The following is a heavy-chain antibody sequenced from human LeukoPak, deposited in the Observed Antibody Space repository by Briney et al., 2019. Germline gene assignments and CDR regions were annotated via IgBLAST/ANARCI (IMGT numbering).Heavy chain of an antibody. Sequence: PSETLSLTCTVSGGSMNSNYYCWIRQSPGMGLEWIGYFRADGQTGYNTPFKSRATISADTSKNQFSLRVNFVTTADTAVYYCVTVDDESDIDYWGQGTLVTVSS. CDR3: VTVDDESDIDY. CDR2: FRADGQT. CDR1: GGSMNSNY. D-gene: IGHD1-1*01. V-gene: IGHV4-59*01. J-gene: IGHJ4*02.